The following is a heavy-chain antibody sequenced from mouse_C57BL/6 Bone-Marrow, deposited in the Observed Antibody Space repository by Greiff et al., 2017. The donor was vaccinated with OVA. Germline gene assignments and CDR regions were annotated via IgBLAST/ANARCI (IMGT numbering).Heavy chain of an antibody. CDR1: GFSLTSYG. V-gene: IGHV2-2*01. D-gene: IGHD3-2*01. CDR2: IWSGGST. Sequence: QVHVKQSGPGLVQPSQSLSITCTVSGFSLTSYGVHWVRQSPGKGLEWLGVIWSGGSTDYNAAFISRLSISKDNSKSQVFFKMNSLQADDTAIYYCASSIDSPFAYWGQGTLVTVSA. CDR3: ASSIDSPFAY. J-gene: IGHJ3*01.